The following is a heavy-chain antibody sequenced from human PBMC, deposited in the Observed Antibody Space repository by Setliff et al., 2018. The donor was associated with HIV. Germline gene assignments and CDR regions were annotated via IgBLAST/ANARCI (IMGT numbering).Heavy chain of an antibody. CDR2: IFGSGGRG. V-gene: IGHV3-53*01. Sequence: GSLRLSCAASGFTVSSNYMSWVRQAPGKGLEWVSSIFGSGGRGHYIDSVEGRFTISRDNSKNTLYLQMSGLRAEDTALYYCAKARCSGTDCFVPEYWGRGTLVTVSS. CDR1: GFTVSSNY. J-gene: IGHJ4*02. CDR3: AKARCSGTDCFVPEY. D-gene: IGHD2-21*02.